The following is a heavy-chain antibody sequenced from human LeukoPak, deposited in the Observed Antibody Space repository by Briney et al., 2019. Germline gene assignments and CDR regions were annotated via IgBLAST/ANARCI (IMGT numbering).Heavy chain of an antibody. CDR1: GYTFTDYY. V-gene: IGHV1-2*02. D-gene: IGHD2-8*01. Sequence: GSVKVSCKASGYTFTDYYMHWVRQAPGQGLEWMGWINPTSGGTKYAQKFQGRVTMTRDTSITTAYMELSRLTSDDTAVYYCARLDTITNAFDYWGQGTLVTVSP. CDR3: ARLDTITNAFDY. J-gene: IGHJ4*02. CDR2: INPTSGGT.